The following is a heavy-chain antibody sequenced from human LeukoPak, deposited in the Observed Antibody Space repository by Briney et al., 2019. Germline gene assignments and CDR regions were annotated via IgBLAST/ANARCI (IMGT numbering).Heavy chain of an antibody. CDR3: ARQGTTRRSGHDAFDI. D-gene: IGHD1/OR15-1a*01. CDR2: IYLGDSEN. CDR1: GYNFASSW. J-gene: IGHJ3*02. V-gene: IGHV5-51*01. Sequence: GESLKISCKGSGYNFASSWIGWVRQTPGKGLEWMGIIYLGDSENRYSPSFQGQVTISADKSISTAYLQWSSLKASDTATYYCARQGTTRRSGHDAFDIWGQGTMVTVSS.